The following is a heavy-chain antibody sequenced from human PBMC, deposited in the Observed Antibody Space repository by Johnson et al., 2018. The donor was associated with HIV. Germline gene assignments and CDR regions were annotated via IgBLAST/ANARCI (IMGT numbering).Heavy chain of an antibody. CDR2: ISYDGSNT. D-gene: IGHD6-13*01. Sequence: QMQLVESGGGVVQPGRSLRLSCAASGYTFSSYAMHWVRQAPGKGLEWVAVISYDGSNTYYADSAKGRFTISRDNSRNTLFLQMNRLRVEDTAAYYCARGVKQQLSVVDAFGIWGQGTMVTVSS. V-gene: IGHV3-30-3*01. J-gene: IGHJ3*02. CDR3: ARGVKQQLSVVDAFGI. CDR1: GYTFSSYA.